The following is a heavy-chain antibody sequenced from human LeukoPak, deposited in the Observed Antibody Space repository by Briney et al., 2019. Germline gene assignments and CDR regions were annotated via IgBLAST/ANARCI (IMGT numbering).Heavy chain of an antibody. CDR1: GGPFSGYY. J-gene: IGHJ6*02. CDR3: AREYYYDSSGYYLAYYYYGMDV. V-gene: IGHV4-34*01. D-gene: IGHD3-22*01. Sequence: KSSETLSLTCAVYGGPFSGYYWSWIRQPPGKGLEWIGEINHSGSTNYNPSLKSRVTISVDTSKNQFSLKLSSVTAADTAVYYCAREYYYDSSGYYLAYYYYGMDVWGQGTTVTVSS. CDR2: INHSGST.